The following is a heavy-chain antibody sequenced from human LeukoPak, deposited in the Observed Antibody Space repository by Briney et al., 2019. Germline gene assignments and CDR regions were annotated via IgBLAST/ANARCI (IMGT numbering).Heavy chain of an antibody. CDR2: ISYDGSNE. Sequence: GGSLRLSCAASGFAFNNYAMTWVRQAPGKGLEWVAFISYDGSNEFHADSVKARFTISKDNSKNMVYLQMSSLRAEDTAVYYCAKKQGYCSSTSCPWDNAFDIWGQGTMVTVSS. CDR3: AKKQGYCSSTSCPWDNAFDI. CDR1: GFAFNNYA. D-gene: IGHD2-2*01. V-gene: IGHV3-30-3*01. J-gene: IGHJ3*02.